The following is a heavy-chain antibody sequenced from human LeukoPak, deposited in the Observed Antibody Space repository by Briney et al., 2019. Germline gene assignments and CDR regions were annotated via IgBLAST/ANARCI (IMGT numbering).Heavy chain of an antibody. Sequence: EGSARLSCAASGFTFSNAWMSWVRQAPGKGLDGVGRIKSKTDDGPTDYAAPVKGRFTISRDDSKNTLYLQMNSLKTEDTAVYYCTTGLDYDILTGIGDYWGQGTLVPVSS. CDR1: GFTFSNAW. CDR2: IKSKTDDGPT. CDR3: TTGLDYDILTGIGDY. J-gene: IGHJ4*02. D-gene: IGHD3-9*01. V-gene: IGHV3-15*01.